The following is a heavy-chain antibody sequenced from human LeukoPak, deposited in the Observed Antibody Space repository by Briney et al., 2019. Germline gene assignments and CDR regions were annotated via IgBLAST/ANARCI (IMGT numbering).Heavy chain of an antibody. Sequence: GESLKISCKGSGYSFTSYWISWARQMPGKGLEWMGRIDPSDSYTNYSPSFQGQVTISADKSISTAYLQWSSLKASDTAMYYCARQGDSSGYVYWYFDLWGRGTLVTVSS. J-gene: IGHJ2*01. CDR2: IDPSDSYT. CDR3: ARQGDSSGYVYWYFDL. CDR1: GYSFTSYW. V-gene: IGHV5-10-1*04. D-gene: IGHD3-22*01.